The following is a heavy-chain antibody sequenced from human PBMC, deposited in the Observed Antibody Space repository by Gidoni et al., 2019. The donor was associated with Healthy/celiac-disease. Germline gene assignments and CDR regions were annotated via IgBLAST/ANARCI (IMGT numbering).Heavy chain of an antibody. CDR1: GGPFRSYA. V-gene: IGHV1-69*01. D-gene: IGHD3-10*01. Sequence: QVQLVQSGAEVKKPGSSVKVSCQASGGPFRSYAISWVRQAPGQGLEWMGGIIPIFGTANNAQKFQGRVTITADESTSTAYMERSSLRSEDTAVYYCARLAGGTMVRGVIIMSEGDYWGQGTLVTVSS. J-gene: IGHJ4*02. CDR3: ARLAGGTMVRGVIIMSEGDY. CDR2: IIPIFGTA.